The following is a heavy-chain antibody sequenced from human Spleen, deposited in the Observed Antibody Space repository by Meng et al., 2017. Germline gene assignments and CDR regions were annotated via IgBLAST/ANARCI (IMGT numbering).Heavy chain of an antibody. V-gene: IGHV1-46*01. CDR1: GYTFTSYY. J-gene: IGHJ3*02. D-gene: IGHD6-19*01. Sequence: ASVKVSCKASGYTFTSYYMHWVRQAPGQGLEWMGIINPSGGSTSYAQKFQGRVTMTRDTSTSTAYMELSSLISDDTAVYYCASDPTIAEAGAGDAFDIWGQGTMVTVSS. CDR3: ASDPTIAEAGAGDAFDI. CDR2: INPSGGST.